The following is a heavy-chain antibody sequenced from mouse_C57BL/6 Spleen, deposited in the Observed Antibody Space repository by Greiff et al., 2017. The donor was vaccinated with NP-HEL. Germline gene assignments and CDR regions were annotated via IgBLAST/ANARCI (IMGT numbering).Heavy chain of an antibody. J-gene: IGHJ3*01. CDR1: GFTFSSYA. Sequence: EVQLVESGGGLVKPGGSLKLSCAASGFTFSSYAMSWVRQTPEKRLEWVATISDGGSYTYYPDNVKGRFTISRDNAKNNLYLQMSHLKSEDTAMYYCARDEVYSNYGGTWFAYWGQGTLVTVSA. CDR3: ARDEVYSNYGGTWFAY. CDR2: ISDGGSYT. V-gene: IGHV5-4*01. D-gene: IGHD2-5*01.